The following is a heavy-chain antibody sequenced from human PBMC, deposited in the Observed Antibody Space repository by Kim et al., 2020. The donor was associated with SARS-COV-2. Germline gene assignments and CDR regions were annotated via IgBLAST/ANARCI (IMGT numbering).Heavy chain of an antibody. Sequence: LKSGVTISVDTSKNQFSLKRSSVTAADTAVYYCARGSDSSSWYGVRHWFDPWGQGTLVTVSS. V-gene: IGHV4-34*01. D-gene: IGHD6-13*01. J-gene: IGHJ5*02. CDR3: ARGSDSSSWYGVRHWFDP.